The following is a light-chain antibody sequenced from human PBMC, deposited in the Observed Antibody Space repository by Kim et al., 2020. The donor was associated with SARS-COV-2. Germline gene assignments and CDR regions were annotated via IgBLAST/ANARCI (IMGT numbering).Light chain of an antibody. V-gene: IGKV3-20*01. J-gene: IGKJ1*01. CDR1: QSVSSTN. CDR2: GAS. CDR3: QQYDSSPRT. Sequence: STGERATLSCRASQSVSSTNLAWYQQRSGQAPRLRIYGASTRATGIPDRFSGSGSGTDFTLTISRLEPEDFAVYYCQQYDSSPRTFGQGTKVDIK.